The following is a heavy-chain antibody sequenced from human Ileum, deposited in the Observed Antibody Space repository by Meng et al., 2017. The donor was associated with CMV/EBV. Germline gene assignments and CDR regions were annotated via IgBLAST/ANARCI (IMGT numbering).Heavy chain of an antibody. J-gene: IGHJ4*02. CDR1: CYTFSSYG. D-gene: IGHD3-9*01. Sequence: KAYCYTFSSYGMSRVRQGPGQGLEGMGWISTDNRDTKYAQKVQGRVTMTTDTSTKTAYMELKSLRSDDTPLYYCARVGDDVLTGFYDYWGQGTLVTVSS. CDR2: ISTDNRDT. V-gene: IGHV1-18*01. CDR3: ARVGDDVLTGFYDY.